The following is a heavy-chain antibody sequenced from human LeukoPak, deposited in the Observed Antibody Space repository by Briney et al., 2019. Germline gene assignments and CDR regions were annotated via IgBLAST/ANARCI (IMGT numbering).Heavy chain of an antibody. CDR3: VRELAY. Sequence: GGALRLSCAPSGFTSSTYMMNWGRQAPGKGLEWLSYISSDSGAIYCADSVQGRFTISRDNAQKSLYLQMNRLRVEDTAVYYCVRELAYWGQGALVTVSS. D-gene: IGHD1-1*01. CDR2: ISSDSGAI. CDR1: GFTSSTYM. V-gene: IGHV3-48*01. J-gene: IGHJ4*02.